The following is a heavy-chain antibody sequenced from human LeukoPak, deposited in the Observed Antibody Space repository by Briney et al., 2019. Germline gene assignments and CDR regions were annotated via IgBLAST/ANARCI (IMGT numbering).Heavy chain of an antibody. CDR2: IYTSGST. CDR3: ARGGTQDFDY. CDR1: GGSISSYY. D-gene: IGHD1-1*01. V-gene: IGHV4-4*09. J-gene: IGHJ4*02. Sequence: SETLSLTCTVSGGSISSYYWSWIRQPPGKGLEWIGYIYTSGSTNYNPSLKSRVTISVDTSKNQFSLKLSSVTAADTAVYYCARGGTQDFDYWGQGTLVTASS.